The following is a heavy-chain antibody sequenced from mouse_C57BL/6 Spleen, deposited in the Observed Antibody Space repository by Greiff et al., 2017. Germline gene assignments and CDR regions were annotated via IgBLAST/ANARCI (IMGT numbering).Heavy chain of an antibody. Sequence: EVMLVESGGGLVQPGGSMKLSCAASGFTFSDAWMDWVRQSPEKGLEWVAEIRNKANNHATYYAESVKGRFTISREDYKSSVYLQMNSLRAEDTGIYYGTRRGSYAMDYWGQGTSVTVSS. CDR2: IRNKANNHAT. V-gene: IGHV6-6*01. J-gene: IGHJ4*01. CDR3: TRRGSYAMDY. CDR1: GFTFSDAW.